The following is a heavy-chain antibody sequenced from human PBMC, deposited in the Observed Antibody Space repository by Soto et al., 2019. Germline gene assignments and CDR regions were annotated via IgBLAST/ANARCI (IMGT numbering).Heavy chain of an antibody. CDR2: INHVGIT. CDR3: ARAHDFWGCRRQPIDS. J-gene: IGHJ4*02. CDR1: GGSFRGFY. D-gene: IGHD3-3*01. Sequence: SETLSLTCAVSGGSFRGFYWTWIRQSPGKGLELLGDINHVGITNYNPSLKSRVSIPVETSKSQFSLKMSSVTDADTAVYYCARAHDFWGCRRQPIDSWGQATLVNVSS. V-gene: IGHV4-34*01.